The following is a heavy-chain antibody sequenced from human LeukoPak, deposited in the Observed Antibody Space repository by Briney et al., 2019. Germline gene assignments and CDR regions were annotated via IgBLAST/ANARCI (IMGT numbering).Heavy chain of an antibody. J-gene: IGHJ6*03. CDR3: ATALSITMIRVHYMDV. CDR2: FDPEDGET. CDR1: GYTLTELS. V-gene: IGHV1-24*01. Sequence: ASVKVSCKVSGYTLTELSMHWVRQAPGKGLEWMGGFDPEDGETIYAQKFQGRVTTTEDTSIDTAYMELSSLRSEDTAVYYCATALSITMIRVHYMDVWGKGTTVTVSS. D-gene: IGHD3-22*01.